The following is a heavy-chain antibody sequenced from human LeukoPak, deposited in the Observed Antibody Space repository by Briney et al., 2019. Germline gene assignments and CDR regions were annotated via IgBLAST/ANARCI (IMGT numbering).Heavy chain of an antibody. D-gene: IGHD6-19*01. J-gene: IGHJ4*02. CDR1: GFTFSSYA. CDR2: ISYDGSNK. CDR3: ARDPQWRYYFDY. Sequence: GVSLRLSCAASGFTFSSYAMHWVRQAPGKGLEWVAVISYDGSNKYYADSVKGRFTISRDNSKNTLYLQMNSLRAEDTAVYYCARDPQWRYYFDYWGQGTLVTVSS. V-gene: IGHV3-30*04.